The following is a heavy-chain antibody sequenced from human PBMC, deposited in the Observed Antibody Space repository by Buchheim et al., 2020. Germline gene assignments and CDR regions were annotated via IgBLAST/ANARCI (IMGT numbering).Heavy chain of an antibody. D-gene: IGHD4-23*01. Sequence: EVQLVESGGGLVQPGGSLRLSCAASGFSVSYHYMDWVRQAPGKGLECVGRSRNKANSFITHYAASVKGRFTISRDDSKKSVDLQMNSLKTEDTAVYFCAREDFGGSFDYWGQG. J-gene: IGHJ4*02. CDR2: SRNKANSFIT. CDR1: GFSVSYHY. CDR3: AREDFGGSFDY. V-gene: IGHV3-72*01.